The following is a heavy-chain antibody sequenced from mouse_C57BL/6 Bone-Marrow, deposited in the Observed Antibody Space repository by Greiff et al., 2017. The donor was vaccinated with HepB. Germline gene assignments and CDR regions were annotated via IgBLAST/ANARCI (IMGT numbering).Heavy chain of an antibody. J-gene: IGHJ1*03. CDR2: INPSTGGT. Sequence: VQLQQSGPELVKPGASVKISCKASGYSFTGYYMNWVKQSPEKSLKWIGEINPSTGGTTYNQKFKAKATLTVDKSSSTAYMQLKSRTSEDSAVYYCARSSYYSNYSWYFDVWGTGTTVTVSS. V-gene: IGHV1-42*01. CDR3: ARSSYYSNYSWYFDV. D-gene: IGHD2-5*01. CDR1: GYSFTGYY.